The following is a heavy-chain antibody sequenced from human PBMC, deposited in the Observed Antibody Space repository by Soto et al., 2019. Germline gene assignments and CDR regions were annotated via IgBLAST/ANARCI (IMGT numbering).Heavy chain of an antibody. J-gene: IGHJ4*02. V-gene: IGHV3-30*16. Sequence: SVGSLRLSCAASEFTFSSYAMHWIRQAPGKGLEWVAVISFDGNIIQYADSVKGRFIISRDNSKNTLYLQMNSLRGEDTAVYYCARTFDTITYYFDYWGQGTLVTVSS. D-gene: IGHD3-9*01. CDR1: EFTFSSYA. CDR3: ARTFDTITYYFDY. CDR2: ISFDGNII.